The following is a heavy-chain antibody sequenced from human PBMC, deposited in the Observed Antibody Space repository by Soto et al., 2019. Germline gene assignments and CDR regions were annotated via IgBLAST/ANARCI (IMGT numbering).Heavy chain of an antibody. CDR3: ARPTSLGGNPFDY. CDR1: GFTFSSYA. J-gene: IGHJ4*02. CDR2: VSYDRSNK. V-gene: IGHV3-30-3*01. Sequence: PGWSLRLSCAASGFTFSSYAMHWVRQAPGKGLEWVAVVSYDRSNKYYADSVKGRFTTSRDNSKNTLYLQMNSLRAEDTAVYYCARPTSLGGNPFDYWGEGTLVTVSS. D-gene: IGHD2-15*01.